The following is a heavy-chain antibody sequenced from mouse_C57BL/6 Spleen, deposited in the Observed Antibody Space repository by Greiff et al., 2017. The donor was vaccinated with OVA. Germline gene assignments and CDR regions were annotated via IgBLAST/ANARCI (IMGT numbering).Heavy chain of an antibody. V-gene: IGHV1-62-2*01. Sequence: VQLQPSGAELVEPGASVKLSCTASCYTLTEYTINWVKPRSGQGLEWIGWFYPGSGSIKYNEKFKDKATLTADKSSSTVYMELSRLTSEDSAVYFCARHEEAYYSNYEFAYWGQGTLVTVSA. CDR1: CYTLTEYT. CDR3: ARHEEAYYSNYEFAY. J-gene: IGHJ3*01. D-gene: IGHD2-5*01. CDR2: FYPGSGSI.